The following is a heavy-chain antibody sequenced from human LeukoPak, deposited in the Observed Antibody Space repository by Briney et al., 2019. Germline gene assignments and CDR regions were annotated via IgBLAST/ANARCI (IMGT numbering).Heavy chain of an antibody. Sequence: TGGSLRLSCAASGFTFSSYGMHWVRQAPGKGLEWVAFIRYDGSNKYYADSVKGRFTISRDNSQNTLFLQMNILRAEDTAVYYCARGAGLFDSWGQGNLVAVSA. V-gene: IGHV3-30*02. CDR3: ARGAGLFDS. D-gene: IGHD3/OR15-3a*01. J-gene: IGHJ4*02. CDR1: GFTFSSYG. CDR2: IRYDGSNK.